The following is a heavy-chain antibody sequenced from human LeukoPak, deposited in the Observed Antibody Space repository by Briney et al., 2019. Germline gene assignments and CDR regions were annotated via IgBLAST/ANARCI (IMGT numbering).Heavy chain of an antibody. CDR1: GYTFTSYY. Sequence: ASVKVSCKASGYTFTSYYMHWVRQAPGQGLEWMGIINPSGGSTSYAQKFQGRVTMTRDMSTSTVYMELSSLRSEDTAMYYCARPLGYCSGGNCLSPVYFDYWGQGTLVTVSS. J-gene: IGHJ4*02. CDR2: INPSGGST. D-gene: IGHD2-15*01. V-gene: IGHV1-46*01. CDR3: ARPLGYCSGGNCLSPVYFDY.